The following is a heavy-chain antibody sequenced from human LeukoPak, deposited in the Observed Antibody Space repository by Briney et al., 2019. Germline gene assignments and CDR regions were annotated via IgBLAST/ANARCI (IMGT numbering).Heavy chain of an antibody. CDR3: AREGPETWNYWRTWGYYYYMDV. J-gene: IGHJ6*03. CDR1: GDSVSSNSAA. V-gene: IGHV6-1*01. D-gene: IGHD1-7*01. Sequence: SQTLSLTCAISGDSVSSNSAAWNWIRQSPSKGLEWLGRTYYRSKWYNDYAVSVKSRITINPDTSKNQFSLQLNSVTPEDTAVYYCAREGPETWNYWRTWGYYYYMDVWGKGTTVTVSS. CDR2: TYYRSKWYN.